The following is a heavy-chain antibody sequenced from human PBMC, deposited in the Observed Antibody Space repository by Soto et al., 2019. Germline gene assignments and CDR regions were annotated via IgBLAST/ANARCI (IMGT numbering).Heavy chain of an antibody. CDR1: GFTFSSYG. CDR2: IWYDGSNK. CDR3: AREEYSYGPLDY. V-gene: IGHV3-33*01. J-gene: IGHJ4*02. Sequence: QVQLVESGGGVVHPGRSLRLSCAASGFTFSSYGMHWVRQAPGKGLEWVAVIWYDGSNKYYADSVKGRFTISRDNSKNTLYLQMNSLRAEDTAVYYCAREEYSYGPLDYWGQGTLVTVSS. D-gene: IGHD5-18*01.